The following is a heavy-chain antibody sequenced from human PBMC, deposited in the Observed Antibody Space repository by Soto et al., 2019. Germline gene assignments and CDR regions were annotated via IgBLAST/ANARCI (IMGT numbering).Heavy chain of an antibody. CDR1: GFSLSTSAVG. V-gene: IGHV2-5*02. D-gene: IGHD6-19*01. CDR2: IDWDDDK. J-gene: IGHJ4*02. CDR3: ARSKYGSAWTLDY. Sequence: QITLKESGPTLVKPTQTLTLTCTFSGFSLSTSAVGVGWIRQPPGKALEWLALIDWDDDKHYSPSLKSRLVITKVTSKNQVVLTMTNMDPLDTATYYCARSKYGSAWTLDYWGQGTLVTVSS.